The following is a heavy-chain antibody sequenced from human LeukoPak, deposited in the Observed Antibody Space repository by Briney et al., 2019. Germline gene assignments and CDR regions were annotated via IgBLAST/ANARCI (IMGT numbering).Heavy chain of an antibody. CDR3: AKDVACSSTSCYYYYMDV. CDR1: GFTFSSYA. V-gene: IGHV3-23*01. CDR2: ISGSGGST. D-gene: IGHD2-2*01. J-gene: IGHJ6*03. Sequence: PGGSLRLSCAASGFTFSSYAMTWVRQAPGKGLEWVSAISGSGGSTYYADSVKGRFTISRDNSKNTLYLQMNSLRAEDTAVYYCAKDVACSSTSCYYYYMDVWGKGTTVTVSS.